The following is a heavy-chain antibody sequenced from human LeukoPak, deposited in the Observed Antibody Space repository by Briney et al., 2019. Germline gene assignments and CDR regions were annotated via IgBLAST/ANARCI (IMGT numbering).Heavy chain of an antibody. J-gene: IGHJ4*02. Sequence: ASVKVSCKASGYTFTSYYMHWVRQAPGQGLEWMGIINPSGGSTSYAQKFQGRVTMARDTSTSTVYMELSSLRSEDTAVYYCASISGYYGYFDYWGQGTLVTVSS. CDR2: INPSGGST. D-gene: IGHD3-22*01. CDR3: ASISGYYGYFDY. CDR1: GYTFTSYY. V-gene: IGHV1-46*01.